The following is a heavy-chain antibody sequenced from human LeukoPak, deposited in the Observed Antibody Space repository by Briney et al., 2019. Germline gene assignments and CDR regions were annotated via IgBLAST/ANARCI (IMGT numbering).Heavy chain of an antibody. J-gene: IGHJ6*03. CDR3: ARHQQLGYYYYYYMDV. V-gene: IGHV4-39*01. CDR1: GGSISSSSYY. CDR2: IYYSGST. Sequence: SETLSLTCTVSGGSISSSSYYWGWIRQPPGKGLEWIGSIYYSGSTYYNPSLKSRVTISVDTSKNQFSLKLSSVTAADTAVYYCARHQQLGYYYYYYMDVWGKGTTVTVSS. D-gene: IGHD6-13*01.